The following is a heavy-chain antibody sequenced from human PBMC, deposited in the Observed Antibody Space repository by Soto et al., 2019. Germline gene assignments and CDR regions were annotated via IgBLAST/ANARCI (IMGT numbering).Heavy chain of an antibody. CDR1: GFTFSSYA. V-gene: IGHV3-30-3*01. J-gene: IGHJ4*02. CDR3: ARDSLIAARPGARYFDY. CDR2: ISYDGSNK. Sequence: LRLSCAASGFTFSSYAMHWVRQAPGKGLEWVAVISYDGSNKYYADSVKGRFTISRDNSKNTLYLQMNSLRAEDTAVYYCARDSLIAARPGARYFDYWGQGTLVTVSS. D-gene: IGHD6-6*01.